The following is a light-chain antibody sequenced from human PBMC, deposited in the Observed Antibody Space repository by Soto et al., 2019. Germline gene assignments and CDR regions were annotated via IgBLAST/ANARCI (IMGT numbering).Light chain of an antibody. J-gene: IGLJ7*01. CDR1: PSDIGAYNY. CDR3: SSYTSSSTRV. V-gene: IGLV2-14*01. Sequence: QSALTQPASVSGSPGQSITLSCTGTPSDIGAYNYVSWYQQHPGKAPKLMIYDVNNRPSGVSNRFSGSKSGNTASLTISGLQAEDEADYYCSSYTSSSTRVFGGGTQLTVL. CDR2: DVN.